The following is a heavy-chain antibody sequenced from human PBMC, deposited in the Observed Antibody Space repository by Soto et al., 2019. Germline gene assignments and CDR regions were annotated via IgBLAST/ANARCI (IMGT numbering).Heavy chain of an antibody. D-gene: IGHD3-16*02. V-gene: IGHV3-48*01. CDR3: ARDRSDDYIWGSYREAGDAFDI. Sequence: GGSLRLSCAASGFTFSSYSMNWVRQAPGKGLEWVSYISSSSSTIYYADSVKGRFTISRDNAKNSLYLQMNSLRAEDTAVYYCARDRSDDYIWGSYREAGDAFDIWGQGTMVTVSS. CDR1: GFTFSSYS. J-gene: IGHJ3*02. CDR2: ISSSSSTI.